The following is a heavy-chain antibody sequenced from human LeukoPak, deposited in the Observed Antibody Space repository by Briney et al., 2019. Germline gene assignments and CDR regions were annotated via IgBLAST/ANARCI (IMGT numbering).Heavy chain of an antibody. CDR2: ITSSSSAI. CDR1: GFTFSGYS. Sequence: PGGSLRLSCAASGFTFSGYSMNWVRQAPGKGLEWVSYITSSSSAIYYADSVKGRFTISRDNAKNSLYLQMNSLRAEDTAVYYCASLGQARYSSFRFDYWGQGTLVTVSS. CDR3: ASLGQARYSSFRFDY. V-gene: IGHV3-48*01. J-gene: IGHJ4*02. D-gene: IGHD6-19*01.